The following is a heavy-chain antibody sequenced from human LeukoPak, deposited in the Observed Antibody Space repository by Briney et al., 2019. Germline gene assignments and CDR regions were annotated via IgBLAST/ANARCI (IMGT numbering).Heavy chain of an antibody. D-gene: IGHD1-26*01. V-gene: IGHV3-33*06. J-gene: IGHJ4*02. CDR1: GFTFSSYG. Sequence: GGSLRLSCAASGFTFSSYGMHWVRQAPGKGLEWVAVIWYDGSNKYYADSVKGRFTISRDNSKNTLYLQMNSLRAEDTAVYYCANDGGYSGSYYHFYFDYWGQGTLVTVSS. CDR3: ANDGGYSGSYYHFYFDY. CDR2: IWYDGSNK.